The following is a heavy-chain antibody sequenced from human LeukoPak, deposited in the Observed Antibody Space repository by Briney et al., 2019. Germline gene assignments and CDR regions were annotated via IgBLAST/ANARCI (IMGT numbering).Heavy chain of an antibody. CDR2: IYTSGST. D-gene: IGHD2-2*01. J-gene: IGHJ5*02. V-gene: IGHV4-61*02. Sequence: SQTLSLTCTVSGGSISSGSYYWSWIRQPAGKGLGWIGRIYTSGSTNYNPSLKSRVTISVDTSKNQFSLKLSSVTAADTAVYYCAREALVVVPAATYNWFDPWGQGTLVTVSS. CDR3: AREALVVVPAATYNWFDP. CDR1: GGSISSGSYY.